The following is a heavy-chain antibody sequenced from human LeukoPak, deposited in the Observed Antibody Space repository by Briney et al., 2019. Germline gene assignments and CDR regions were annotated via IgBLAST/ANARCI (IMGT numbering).Heavy chain of an antibody. CDR3: ARQGQGFDY. V-gene: IGHV4-61*02. CDR2: IYASGST. Sequence: PSETLSLTCTVSGGSVSSGSFYWSWIRQPAGKGLEWIGRIYASGSTNYNPSLKSRVTISVDTSRNQLSLKLSSVTAADTAVYYCARQGQGFDYWGQGTLVTVSS. J-gene: IGHJ4*02. CDR1: GGSVSSGSFY.